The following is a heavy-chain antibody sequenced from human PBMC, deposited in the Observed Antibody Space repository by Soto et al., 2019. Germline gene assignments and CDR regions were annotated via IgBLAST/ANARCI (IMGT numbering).Heavy chain of an antibody. CDR2: IATYNNNK. J-gene: IGHJ5*02. Sequence: HLVQSGPEVKRPGASITVSCKTSGDTFANFGLSWVRQAPGQGLEWMGWIATYNNNKNYAQKFQGRLPLTTDTSTSTAYMELESLGYDDTAVYYCARVVRGVVNLFDPWGQGTLGTVSS. CDR3: ARVVRGVVNLFDP. D-gene: IGHD3-10*01. CDR1: GDTFANFG. V-gene: IGHV1-18*01.